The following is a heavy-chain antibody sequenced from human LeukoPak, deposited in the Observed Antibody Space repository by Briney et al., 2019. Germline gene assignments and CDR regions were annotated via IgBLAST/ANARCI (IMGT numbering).Heavy chain of an antibody. J-gene: IGHJ4*02. CDR1: GGSFSGYY. Sequence: SGTLSLTCAVYGGSFSGYYWSWIRQPPGKGLEWIGEINHSGSTNYNPSLKSRVTISVDTSKNQFSLKLSSVTAADTAVYYCARGLGATVATRFRYWGQGTLVTVSS. V-gene: IGHV4-34*01. CDR2: INHSGST. D-gene: IGHD4-23*01. CDR3: ARGLGATVATRFRY.